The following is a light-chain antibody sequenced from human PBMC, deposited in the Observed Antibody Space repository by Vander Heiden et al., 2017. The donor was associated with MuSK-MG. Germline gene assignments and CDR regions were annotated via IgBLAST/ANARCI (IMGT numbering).Light chain of an antibody. CDR1: QSISSY. Sequence: DIQMTQSPSSLSASVGDRVTITCRASQSISSYLNWYQQKPGKAPKLLIYAASSLRSGVPSRFSGSGSGTDFTLTISSLQPEDFATYYCQQNDSTLTFGPGTKVDIK. J-gene: IGKJ3*01. V-gene: IGKV1-39*01. CDR3: QQNDSTLT. CDR2: AAS.